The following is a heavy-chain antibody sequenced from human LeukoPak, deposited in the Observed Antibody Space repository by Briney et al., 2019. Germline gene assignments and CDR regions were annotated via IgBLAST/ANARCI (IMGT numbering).Heavy chain of an antibody. D-gene: IGHD2-15*01. V-gene: IGHV3-21*06. Sequence: GGSLRLSCVGSGFSFSSSNTVWVRQSPGKGLEWVSSITSRSDFIYYADSLKGRFIVSRDNAKNSLYLQMSSLTAEDTAVYYCATGYCSGGTCFNWFDPWGQGTLVTVSS. CDR1: GFSFSSSN. CDR2: ITSRSDFI. J-gene: IGHJ5*02. CDR3: ATGYCSGGTCFNWFDP.